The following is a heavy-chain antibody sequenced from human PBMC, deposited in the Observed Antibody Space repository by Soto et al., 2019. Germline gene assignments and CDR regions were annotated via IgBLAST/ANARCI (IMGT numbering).Heavy chain of an antibody. V-gene: IGHV4-39*01. CDR1: GGSISSSSYY. CDR3: ARPIRERGWLQLGPWFDP. J-gene: IGHJ5*02. Sequence: QLQLQESGPGLVKPSETLSLTCTVSGGSISSSSYYWGWIRQPPGKGLEWIGSIYYSGSTYYNPSLKSRVTISVDTSKNQFSLKLSSVTAADTAVYYCARPIRERGWLQLGPWFDPWGQGTLVTVSS. CDR2: IYYSGST. D-gene: IGHD1-1*01.